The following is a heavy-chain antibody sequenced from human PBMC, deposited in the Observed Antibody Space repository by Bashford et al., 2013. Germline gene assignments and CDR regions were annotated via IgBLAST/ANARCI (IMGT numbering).Heavy chain of an antibody. CDR2: IIPVLDKT. D-gene: IGHD3-22*01. CDR1: GGIFNSYA. J-gene: IGHJ3*02. V-gene: IGHV1-69*10. Sequence: SVKVSCKASGGIFNSYAISWVRQAPGQGFEWMGGIIPVLDKTNYAQKFQARVTFTADESTHTVYMEVSSLSSDDTAVYYCARTDTISYYTFDAFDIWGQGTMVTVSS. CDR3: ARTDTISYYTFDAFDI.